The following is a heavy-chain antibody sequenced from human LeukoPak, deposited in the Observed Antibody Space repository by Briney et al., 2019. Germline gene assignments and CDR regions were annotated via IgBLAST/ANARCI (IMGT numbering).Heavy chain of an antibody. CDR3: ARDPRGSYSSYPYFDY. D-gene: IGHD1-26*01. V-gene: IGHV3-11*01. CDR2: ISSSGSSI. J-gene: IGHJ4*02. Sequence: GGSLRLSCAAFEFTFSDYYMSLIRQAPGKGLEWDSYISSSGSSIYYADSVKGRFTISRDNAKNSLYLQMNSLRAEDTAVYYCARDPRGSYSSYPYFDYWGQGTLVTVSS. CDR1: EFTFSDYY.